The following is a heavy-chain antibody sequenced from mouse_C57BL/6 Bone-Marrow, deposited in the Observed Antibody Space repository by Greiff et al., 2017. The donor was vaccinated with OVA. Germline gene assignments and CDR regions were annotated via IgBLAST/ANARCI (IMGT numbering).Heavy chain of an antibody. CDR1: GYAFSSSW. CDR2: IYPGDGDT. J-gene: IGHJ3*01. Sequence: VQLQESGPELVKPGASVKISCKASGYAFSSSWMNWVKQRPGKGLEWIGRIYPGDGDTNYNGKFKGKATLTADKSSSTAYMQLSSLTSEDSAVYFCGDNYVAYWGQGTLVTVSA. V-gene: IGHV1-82*01. D-gene: IGHD1-3*01. CDR3: GDNYVAY.